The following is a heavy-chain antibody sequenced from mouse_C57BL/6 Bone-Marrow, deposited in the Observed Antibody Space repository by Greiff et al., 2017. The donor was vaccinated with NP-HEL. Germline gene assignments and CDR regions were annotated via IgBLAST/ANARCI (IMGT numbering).Heavy chain of an antibody. Sequence: QVHVKQSGPELVKPGASVKISCKASGYAFSSSWMNWVKQRPGKGLEWIGRIYPGDGDTNYNGKFKGKATLTADKSSSTAYMQLSSLTSEDSAVYFCALIYCGSLYFFDYGGQGTTLTVSS. J-gene: IGHJ2*01. D-gene: IGHD2-1*01. CDR1: GYAFSSSW. CDR2: IYPGDGDT. V-gene: IGHV1-82*01. CDR3: ALIYCGSLYFFDY.